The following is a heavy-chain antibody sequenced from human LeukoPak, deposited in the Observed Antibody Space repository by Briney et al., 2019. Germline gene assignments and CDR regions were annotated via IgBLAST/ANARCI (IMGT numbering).Heavy chain of an antibody. CDR1: GGSMSSYF. Sequence: PSETLSLTCTVSGGSMSSYFWSWIRQPPGKGLEWIGYIYYSGSTNYNPSLKSRVTISVDTSKNQFSLKLSSVTAADTAVYYCARVIQVVVPGAPRYWGQGTLVTVSS. J-gene: IGHJ4*02. CDR2: IYYSGST. D-gene: IGHD2-2*01. CDR3: ARVIQVVVPGAPRY. V-gene: IGHV4-59*08.